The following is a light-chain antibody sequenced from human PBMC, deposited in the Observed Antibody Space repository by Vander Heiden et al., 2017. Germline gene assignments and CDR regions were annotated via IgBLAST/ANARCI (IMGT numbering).Light chain of an antibody. J-gene: IGKJ2*01. Sequence: DIQMTQSPSSLSASVGDRVTITCQASQDISNYLNWYQQKPGKAPKLLIYDASNLETGGPSRFSGSGSGTDFTFTISSLQPEDIATYYCQQYENLPPTFGQGTKLEIK. CDR1: QDISNY. CDR3: QQYENLPPT. CDR2: DAS. V-gene: IGKV1-33*01.